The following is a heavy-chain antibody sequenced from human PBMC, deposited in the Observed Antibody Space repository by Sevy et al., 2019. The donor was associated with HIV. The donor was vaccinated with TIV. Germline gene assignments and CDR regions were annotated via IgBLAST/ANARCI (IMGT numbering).Heavy chain of an antibody. CDR1: GFTFSSYS. CDR2: ISSSTI. D-gene: IGHD6-13*01. Sequence: GGSLRLSCATSGFTFSSYSMNWVRQAPGKGLEWVSYISSSTIYYADSVKGRLTISRDNAKNSLYLQMNSLRAEDTAVYYCARLSGYSSSWSYFDYWGQGTLVTVSS. J-gene: IGHJ4*02. CDR3: ARLSGYSSSWSYFDY. V-gene: IGHV3-48*01.